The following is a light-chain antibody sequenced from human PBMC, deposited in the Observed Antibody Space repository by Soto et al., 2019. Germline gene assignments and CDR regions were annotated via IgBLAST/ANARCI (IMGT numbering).Light chain of an antibody. CDR2: GAS. V-gene: IGKV3-20*01. CDR1: HYVSASS. J-gene: IGKJ5*01. Sequence: ENGLNQSLDTLSLSKGATATLSCRARHYVSASSLAWYQQKSGLAPRLVIYGASSRPTGIPARFSGSGSGTDFTLTISSLEPEDFPVFYCQHCGISVNIFGQGTRLEIK. CDR3: QHCGISVNI.